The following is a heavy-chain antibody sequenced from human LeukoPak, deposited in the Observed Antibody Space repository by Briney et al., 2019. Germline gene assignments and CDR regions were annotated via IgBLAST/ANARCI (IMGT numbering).Heavy chain of an antibody. V-gene: IGHV3-66*02. CDR2: IYSGGST. CDR1: GFTVSSNY. D-gene: IGHD3-22*01. CDR3: ASYDSSGYWAYYFDY. Sequence: GGSLRLSCAASGFTVSSNYMSWVRQAPGKGLEWVPVIYSGGSTYYADSVKGRFTISRDNSKNTLYLQMNSLRAEDTAVYYCASYDSSGYWAYYFDYWGHGTLVTVSS. J-gene: IGHJ4*01.